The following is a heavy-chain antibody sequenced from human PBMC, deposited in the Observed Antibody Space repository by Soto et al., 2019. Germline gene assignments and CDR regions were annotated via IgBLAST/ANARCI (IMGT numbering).Heavy chain of an antibody. V-gene: IGHV4-39*01. CDR2: IYYNGST. CDR3: ARRGGSSPFDY. D-gene: IGHD1-26*01. CDR1: GGSISSSSYY. J-gene: IGHJ4*02. Sequence: QLQLQESGPGLVKPSETLSLTCTVSGGSISSSSYYWGWIRQSPGKGLEWIGNIYYNGSTYYNPSLKSRVTISVDTSKNQFSLKLSSVTAADTAVYYCARRGGSSPFDYWGQGTLVTVSS.